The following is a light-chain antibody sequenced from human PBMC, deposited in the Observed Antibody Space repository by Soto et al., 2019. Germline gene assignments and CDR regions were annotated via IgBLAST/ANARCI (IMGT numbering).Light chain of an antibody. CDR2: AAS. CDR1: QSITTY. J-gene: IGKJ5*01. Sequence: DNPMTHALSSLSGSKLDRVTINCRSSQSITTYLNWFQQTPGKAPKLLIYAASRLQSGVPSRFSGSGSGTDFTLTISSLQPEDFATYYCLQDYNYPITFGQGTLLEIK. CDR3: LQDYNYPIT. V-gene: IGKV1-39*01.